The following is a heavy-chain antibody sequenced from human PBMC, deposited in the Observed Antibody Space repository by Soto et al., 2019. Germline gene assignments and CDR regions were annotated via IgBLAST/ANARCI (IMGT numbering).Heavy chain of an antibody. V-gene: IGHV4-30-4*01. J-gene: IGHJ2*01. Sequence: QVQLQESGPGLVKPSETLSLTCTVSGGSISGGVHSWSWIRQPPGKGLEWIGHIFDSGSTYYNPSLTSILTISVDTSKKQFSLRLSSVTAADTAVYYCARDIMPLTNDWYFDLWGRGALGTVSS. CDR2: IFDSGST. CDR3: ARDIMPLTNDWYFDL. CDR1: GGSISGGVHS. D-gene: IGHD2-8*01.